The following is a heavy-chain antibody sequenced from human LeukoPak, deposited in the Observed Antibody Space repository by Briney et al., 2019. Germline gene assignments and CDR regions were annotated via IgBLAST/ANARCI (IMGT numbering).Heavy chain of an antibody. Sequence: SETLSLTCTVSGGSISSYYWSWSRQPAGKGLEWIGRVYTSGSTTYNPSLKSRVTMSVDTSKNQFSLNLSSVTAADTAVYYCARDAPGGAFDIWDQGTMVTVSS. CDR2: VYTSGST. CDR3: ARDAPGGAFDI. J-gene: IGHJ3*02. V-gene: IGHV4-4*07. D-gene: IGHD3-10*01. CDR1: GGSISSYY.